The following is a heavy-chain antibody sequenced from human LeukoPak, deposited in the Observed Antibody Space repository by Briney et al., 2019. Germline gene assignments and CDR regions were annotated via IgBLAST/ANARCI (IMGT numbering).Heavy chain of an antibody. CDR2: INHSGST. CDR3: ARHGTRGLLWFGDPFNWFDP. Sequence: SETLSLTCTVSGGSITSSSYSWGWIRQPPGKGLEWIGEINHSGSTYYNPSLKSRVTISVDTSKNQFSLKLSSVTAADTAVYYCARHGTRGLLWFGDPFNWFDPWGQGTLVTVSS. D-gene: IGHD3-10*01. CDR1: GGSITSSSYS. J-gene: IGHJ5*02. V-gene: IGHV4-39*01.